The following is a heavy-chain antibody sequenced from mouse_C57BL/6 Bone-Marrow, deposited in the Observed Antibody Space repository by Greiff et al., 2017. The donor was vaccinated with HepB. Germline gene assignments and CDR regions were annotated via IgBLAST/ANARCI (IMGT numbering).Heavy chain of an antibody. Sequence: QVQLKQPGAELVKPGASVKVSCKASGYTFTSYWMHWVKQRPGQGLEWIGRIHPSDSDTNYNQKFKGKATLTVDKSSSTAYMQLSSLTSEDSAVYYCAIDYYYGSSSWFAYWGQGTLVTVSA. CDR1: GYTFTSYW. V-gene: IGHV1-74*01. CDR3: AIDYYYGSSSWFAY. D-gene: IGHD1-1*01. J-gene: IGHJ3*01. CDR2: IHPSDSDT.